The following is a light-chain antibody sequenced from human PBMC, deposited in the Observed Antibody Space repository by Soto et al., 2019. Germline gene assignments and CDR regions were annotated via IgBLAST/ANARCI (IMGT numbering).Light chain of an antibody. CDR2: ESS. CDR3: QQYNSLSPYT. CDR1: QSISNW. Sequence: DIPMTQSPSTLSASVGDRVSITCRASQSISNWLAWYQQKPGKAPEILIYESSSLQSGVPSRFSGSGSGTEFILTISSLQPDDFATYYCQQYNSLSPYTFGQGTKLEIK. J-gene: IGKJ2*01. V-gene: IGKV1-5*03.